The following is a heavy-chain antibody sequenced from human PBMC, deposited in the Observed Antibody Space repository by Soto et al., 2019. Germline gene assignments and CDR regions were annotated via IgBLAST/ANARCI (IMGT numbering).Heavy chain of an antibody. D-gene: IGHD2-21*01. CDR3: VRDMQLWLLDS. J-gene: IGHJ4*02. V-gene: IGHV3-74*03. Sequence: EVQLVESGGGLVQPGESLRLSCAASGLTFRSYWMHWVRQAPGKGLVWVSRSNTDGSVAMYVDSVKGRFTISRDNAKNTLYLHMNSLRAEDTAVYYCVRDMQLWLLDSWGQGTLVTVSS. CDR1: GLTFRSYW. CDR2: SNTDGSVA.